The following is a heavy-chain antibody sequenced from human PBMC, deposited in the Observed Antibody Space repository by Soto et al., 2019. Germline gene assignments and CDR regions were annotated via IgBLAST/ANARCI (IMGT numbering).Heavy chain of an antibody. V-gene: IGHV3-15*01. CDR3: TTDRVVATIYYYYYGMDV. CDR1: GFTFSNAW. D-gene: IGHD5-12*01. Sequence: GGSLRLSCAASGFTFSNAWMNWVRQAPGKGLEWVGRIKSKTDGGTTDYAAPVKGRFTISRDDSKNTLYLQMNSLKTEDTAVYYCTTDRVVATIYYYYYGMDVWGQGTTVTVSS. J-gene: IGHJ6*02. CDR2: IKSKTDGGTT.